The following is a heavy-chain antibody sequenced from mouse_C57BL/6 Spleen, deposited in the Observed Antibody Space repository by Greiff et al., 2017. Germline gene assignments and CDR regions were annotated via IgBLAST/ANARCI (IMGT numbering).Heavy chain of an antibody. Sequence: QVQLQQPGAELVKPGASVKMSCKASGYTFTSYWITWVKQRPGQGLEWIGDIYPGSGSINYNEKFKSKATLTVDTSSSTAYMQLSSLTSEDSAVYYCAREVDSSGYVGYAMDYWGQGTSVTVSS. CDR3: AREVDSSGYVGYAMDY. V-gene: IGHV1-55*01. D-gene: IGHD3-2*02. CDR1: GYTFTSYW. J-gene: IGHJ4*01. CDR2: IYPGSGSI.